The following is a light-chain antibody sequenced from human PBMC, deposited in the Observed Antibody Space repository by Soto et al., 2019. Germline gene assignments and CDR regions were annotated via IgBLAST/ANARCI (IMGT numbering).Light chain of an antibody. CDR1: SGHSSYA. V-gene: IGLV4-69*01. CDR2: VDSDGSH. J-gene: IGLJ2*01. CDR3: QTWGSVIQV. Sequence: QAVVTQSPSASASLGASVKLTCTLSSGHSSYAIAWHQQRPEKGPRYVMKVDSDGSHNKGDGIPDRFSGSSSGTERYLTISSLQSEDEADYYCQTWGSVIQVFGGGTKLTVL.